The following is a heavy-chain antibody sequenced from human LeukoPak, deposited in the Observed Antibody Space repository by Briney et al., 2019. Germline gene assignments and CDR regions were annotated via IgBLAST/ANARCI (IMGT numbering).Heavy chain of an antibody. J-gene: IGHJ5*02. CDR1: GYTFTGYY. CDR3: AKDWHILTGRNCFDP. CDR2: VSSYNGDT. Sequence: ASVKVSCKASGYTFTGYYMHWVRQAPGRGLEWMGWVSSYNGDTNYAQKFQGRVTMSTDTSTSTAYMELRGLRFDDTAIYYCAKDWHILTGRNCFDPWGQGTLVTVSS. V-gene: IGHV1-18*04. D-gene: IGHD3-9*01.